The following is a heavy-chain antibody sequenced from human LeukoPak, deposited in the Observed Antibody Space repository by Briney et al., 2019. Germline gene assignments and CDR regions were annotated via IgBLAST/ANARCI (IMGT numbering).Heavy chain of an antibody. V-gene: IGHV1-69*05. J-gene: IGHJ4*02. CDR2: IIPIFGTT. Sequence: SVKVSCKASGGTFSSYAICWVRRAPGQGLEWMGGIIPIFGTTNYAQKFQGRVTITTDESTSTAYMELSSLRSEDTAVYYCARETTVITSTTSPVYYFDYWGQGTLVTVSS. CDR3: ARETTVITSTTSPVYYFDY. D-gene: IGHD4-11*01. CDR1: GGTFSSYA.